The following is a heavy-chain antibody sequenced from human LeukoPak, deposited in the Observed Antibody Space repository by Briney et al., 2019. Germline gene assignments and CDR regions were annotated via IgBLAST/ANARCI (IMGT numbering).Heavy chain of an antibody. CDR3: ASTWNYLYFDY. J-gene: IGHJ4*02. V-gene: IGHV3-7*01. CDR2: IKRDGSEE. Sequence: GGSLRLSCAGSGFTFSSYWMSWVRQAPGKGLEWVASIKRDGSEEYYVDSVKGRFTISRDNAKNSVYLQMNSLRAEDTAVYYCASTWNYLYFDYWGQGTLVTVSS. CDR1: GFTFSSYW. D-gene: IGHD1-7*01.